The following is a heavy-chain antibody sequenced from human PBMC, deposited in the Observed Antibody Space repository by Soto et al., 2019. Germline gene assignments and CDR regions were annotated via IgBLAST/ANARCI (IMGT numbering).Heavy chain of an antibody. D-gene: IGHD5-18*01. CDR3: ARGGRRGYSPNWFDP. CDR1: GGSFSGYY. V-gene: IGHV4-34*01. J-gene: IGHJ5*02. Sequence: PSETLSLTCAVYGGSFSGYYWSWIRQPPGKGLEWIGEINHSGSTNYNPSLKSRVTISVDTSKNQFSLKLSSVTAADTAVYYCARGGRRGYSPNWFDPWGQGTLVTVSS. CDR2: INHSGST.